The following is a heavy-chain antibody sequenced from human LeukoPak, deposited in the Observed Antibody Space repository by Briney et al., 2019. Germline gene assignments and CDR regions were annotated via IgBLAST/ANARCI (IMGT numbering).Heavy chain of an antibody. V-gene: IGHV3-30*18. J-gene: IGHJ6*04. Sequence: GGSLRLSCAASGFTFSSYGMHGVRQAPGKGREWVAVISYDGSNKYYADSVKGRFTISRDNSKNTLYLQMNSLRAEDTAVYYCAKDTRGTTPRYGMDVWGKGTTVTVSS. D-gene: IGHD1-1*01. CDR2: ISYDGSNK. CDR1: GFTFSSYG. CDR3: AKDTRGTTPRYGMDV.